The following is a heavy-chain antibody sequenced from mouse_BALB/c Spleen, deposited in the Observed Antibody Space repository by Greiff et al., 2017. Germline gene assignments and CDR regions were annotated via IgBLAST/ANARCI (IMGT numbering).Heavy chain of an antibody. J-gene: IGHJ2*01. Sequence: VQLQQPGAELVRPGASVKLSCKASGYTFTSYWTNWVKQRPGQGLEWIGNIYPSDSYTNYNQKFKDKATLTVDKSSSTAYMQLSSPTSEDSAVYYCTRGGEFDYWGQGTTLTVSS. CDR2: IYPSDSYT. V-gene: IGHV1-69*02. CDR1: GYTFTSYW. CDR3: TRGGEFDY.